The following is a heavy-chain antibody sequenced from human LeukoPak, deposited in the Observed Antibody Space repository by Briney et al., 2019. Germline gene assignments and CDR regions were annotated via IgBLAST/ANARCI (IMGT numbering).Heavy chain of an antibody. D-gene: IGHD4-11*01. V-gene: IGHV3-66*01. CDR3: ARNDYSNNEYFQH. CDR2: IYSGGST. Sequence: PGGSLTLSCAASGFTVSSNYMSWVRQAPGKGLEWVSVIYSGGSTYYADSVKGRFTISRDNSKNTLYLQMNSLRAEDTAVYYCARNDYSNNEYFQHWGQGTLVTVSS. J-gene: IGHJ1*01. CDR1: GFTVSSNY.